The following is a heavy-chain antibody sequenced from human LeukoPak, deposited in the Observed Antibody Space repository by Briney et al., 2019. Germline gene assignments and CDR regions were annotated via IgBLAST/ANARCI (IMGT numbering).Heavy chain of an antibody. V-gene: IGHV4-38-2*02. CDR2: IYHSGST. D-gene: IGHD2-15*01. CDR3: ARGVGYCRGGSCYSNWFDP. Sequence: SGTLSLTCTVSGYSISSGYYWGWIRQPPGKGLGWIGSIYHSGSTYYNPSLKSRVTISVDTSKNQFSLKLSSVTAADTAVYYCARGVGYCRGGSCYSNWFDPWGQGTLVTVSS. CDR1: GYSISSGYY. J-gene: IGHJ5*02.